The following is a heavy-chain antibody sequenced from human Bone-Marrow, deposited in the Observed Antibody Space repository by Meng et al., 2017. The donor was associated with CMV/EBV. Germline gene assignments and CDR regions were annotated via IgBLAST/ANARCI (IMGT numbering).Heavy chain of an antibody. Sequence: SLKISCAASGFTFDDYAMHWVRQAPGKGLEWVSGISWNSGSIGYADSVKGRFTISRDNAKNSLYLQMNSLRAEDKALYYCAKATIWAMDVWGQGTTVTVSS. V-gene: IGHV3-9*01. CDR3: AKATIWAMDV. J-gene: IGHJ6*02. CDR2: ISWNSGSI. CDR1: GFTFDDYA. D-gene: IGHD3-9*01.